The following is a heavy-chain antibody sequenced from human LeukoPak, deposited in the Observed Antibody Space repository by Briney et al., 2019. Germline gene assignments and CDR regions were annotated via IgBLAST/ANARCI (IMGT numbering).Heavy chain of an antibody. V-gene: IGHV4-4*07. CDR3: AREVKTGTTSGRVVDAFNI. CDR1: GGSISSYY. D-gene: IGHD1-1*01. Sequence: PSETLCLTCTVSGGSISSYYWSRIRQPAGKGLAWIARIYTSGSTNYNPSLKSRVTMSVDTSKNQFSLKLSSVTAADTAVYYCAREVKTGTTSGRVVDAFNIWGQGTMVTVSS. J-gene: IGHJ3*02. CDR2: IYTSGST.